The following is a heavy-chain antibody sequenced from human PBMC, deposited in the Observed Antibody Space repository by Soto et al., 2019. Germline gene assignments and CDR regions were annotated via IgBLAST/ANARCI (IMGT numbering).Heavy chain of an antibody. CDR1: GYTFTSYG. CDR2: ISAYNGNT. CDR3: ARDIVVVVAASPVIDY. J-gene: IGHJ4*02. Sequence: QVQLVQSGAEVKKPGASVKVSCKASGYTFTSYGISWVRQAPGQGLEWMGWISAYNGNTTYAQKLQGRVTMTTDTSTSTAYMELRSLRSDDTAVYYCARDIVVVVAASPVIDYWGQGTLVTVSS. D-gene: IGHD2-15*01. V-gene: IGHV1-18*04.